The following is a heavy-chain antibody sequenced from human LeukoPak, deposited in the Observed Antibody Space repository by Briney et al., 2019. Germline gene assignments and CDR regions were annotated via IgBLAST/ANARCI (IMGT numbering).Heavy chain of an antibody. CDR1: GFTFDDYG. Sequence: PGGSLRLSCAASGFTFDDYGMSWVRHAPGKGLEWVSSINWNGGSTGYADSVKGRFTISRDNAKNSLYLQMNSLRAEDTALYYCARVSDISVAAYLDYWGQGTLVTVSS. V-gene: IGHV3-20*04. D-gene: IGHD6-19*01. CDR3: ARVSDISVAAYLDY. CDR2: INWNGGST. J-gene: IGHJ4*02.